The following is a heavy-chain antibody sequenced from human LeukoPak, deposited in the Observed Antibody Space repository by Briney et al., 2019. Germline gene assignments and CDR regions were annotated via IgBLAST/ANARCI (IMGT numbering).Heavy chain of an antibody. CDR2: IIPIFGTA. V-gene: IGHV1-69*06. Sequence: ASVKVSCKASGGTFSSYAIRWVRQAPGQGLEWMGGIIPIFGTANYAQKFQGRVTITADKSTSTAYMELSSLRSEDTAVYYCARGAGYCTNGVCRPKLHDAFDIWGQGTMVTVSS. D-gene: IGHD2-8*01. CDR3: ARGAGYCTNGVCRPKLHDAFDI. J-gene: IGHJ3*02. CDR1: GGTFSSYA.